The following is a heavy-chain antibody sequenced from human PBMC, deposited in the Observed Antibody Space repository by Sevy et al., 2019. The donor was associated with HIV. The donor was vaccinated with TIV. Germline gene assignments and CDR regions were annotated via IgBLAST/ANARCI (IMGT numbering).Heavy chain of an antibody. Sequence: ASVKVSCKASASIFTYYALHWVRQAPEQRLEWMGWIVLGNGRTKYSKDFQGRVTFTRDRSARIAYMGLSSLRSEDTAVYYCARGWGPTVTNFDYWGQGSLVTVSS. CDR3: ARGWGPTVTNFDY. CDR1: ASIFTYYA. V-gene: IGHV1-3*01. D-gene: IGHD4-17*01. J-gene: IGHJ4*02. CDR2: IVLGNGRT.